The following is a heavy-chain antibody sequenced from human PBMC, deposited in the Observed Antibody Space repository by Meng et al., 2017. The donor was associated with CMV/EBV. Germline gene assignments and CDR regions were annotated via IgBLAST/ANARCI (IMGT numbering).Heavy chain of an antibody. D-gene: IGHD5-12*01. Sequence: GESLKISCAASGFTFSDYYMSWIRQAPGKGLEWVSYISSSGSTIYYADSVKGRFTISRDNAKNSLYRQMNSLRAEDTAVYYCARVGSGWWLLYFDYWGQGTLVTVSS. V-gene: IGHV3-11*01. CDR2: ISSSGSTI. J-gene: IGHJ4*02. CDR3: ARVGSGWWLLYFDY. CDR1: GFTFSDYY.